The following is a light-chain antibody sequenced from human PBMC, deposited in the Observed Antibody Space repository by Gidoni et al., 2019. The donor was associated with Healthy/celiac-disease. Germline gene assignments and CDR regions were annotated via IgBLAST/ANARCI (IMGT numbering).Light chain of an antibody. CDR3: SSYTSSSTYVV. Sequence: PGQSITISCTGTSSDVGGYNYVAWYQQHPGKAPKLMIYEVSNRPSGVSNRFSGSKSGNTASLTISGLQAEDEADYYCSSYTSSSTYVVFGGGTKLTVL. CDR1: SSDVGGYNY. CDR2: EVS. J-gene: IGLJ2*01. V-gene: IGLV2-14*01.